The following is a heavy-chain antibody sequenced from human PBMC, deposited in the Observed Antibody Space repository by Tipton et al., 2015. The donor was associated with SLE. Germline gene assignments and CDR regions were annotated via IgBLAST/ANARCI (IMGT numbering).Heavy chain of an antibody. D-gene: IGHD1-26*01. V-gene: IGHV3-48*03. CDR1: GFTFSSYE. J-gene: IGHJ3*02. CDR2: ISSSGSTI. Sequence: SLRLSCAASGFTFSSYEMNWVRQAPGKGLEWVSYISSSGSTIYYADSVKGRFTISRDNAKNSLYLQMNSLRAEDTAVYYCARGWSNGWDAFDIWGQGTMVTVSS. CDR3: ARGWSNGWDAFDI.